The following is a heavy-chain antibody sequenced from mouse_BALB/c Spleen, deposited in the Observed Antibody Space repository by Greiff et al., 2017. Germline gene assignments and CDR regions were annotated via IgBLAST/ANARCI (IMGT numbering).Heavy chain of an antibody. CDR1: GYTFTSYW. CDR3: ARYGNYDRGFDY. J-gene: IGHJ2*01. CDR2: IYPGDGDT. D-gene: IGHD2-4*01. Sequence: QVQLQQSGAELARPGASVKLSCKASGYTFTSYWMQWVKQRPGQGLEWIGAIYPGDGDTRYTQKFKGKATLTADKSSSTAYMQLSSLASEDSAVYYCARYGNYDRGFDYWGQGTTLTVSS. V-gene: IGHV1-87*01.